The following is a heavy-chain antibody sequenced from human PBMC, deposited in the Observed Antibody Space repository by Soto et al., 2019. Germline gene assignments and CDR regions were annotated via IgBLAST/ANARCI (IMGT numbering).Heavy chain of an antibody. CDR3: AKDYYGSGSYYYYYYYYMDV. CDR1: GFTFSSYG. Sequence: GGSLRLSCAASGFTFSSYGMHWVRQAPGKGLEWVAVISYDGSNKYYADSVKGRFTISRDNSKNTLYLQMNSLRAEDTAVYYCAKDYYGSGSYYYYYYYYMDVWGKGTTVTSP. CDR2: ISYDGSNK. D-gene: IGHD3-10*01. V-gene: IGHV3-30*18. J-gene: IGHJ6*03.